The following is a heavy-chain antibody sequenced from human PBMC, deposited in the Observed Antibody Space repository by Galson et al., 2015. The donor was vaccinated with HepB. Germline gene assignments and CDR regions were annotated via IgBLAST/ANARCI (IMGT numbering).Heavy chain of an antibody. CDR3: ARAESSSWSYYFDY. CDR1: GFTFSSYW. J-gene: IGHJ4*02. CDR2: IKQDGSEK. V-gene: IGHV3-7*03. Sequence: SLRLSCAASGFTFSSYWMSWVRQAPGKGLEWVANIKQDGSEKYYVDSVKGRFTISRDNAKNSLYLQMNSLRAEDTAVYYCARAESSSWSYYFDYWGQGTLVTVSS. D-gene: IGHD6-13*01.